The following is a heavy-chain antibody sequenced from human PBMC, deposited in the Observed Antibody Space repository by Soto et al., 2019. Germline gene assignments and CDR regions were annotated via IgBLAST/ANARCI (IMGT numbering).Heavy chain of an antibody. J-gene: IGHJ4*02. D-gene: IGHD2-15*01. CDR2: ILHTGST. V-gene: IGHV4-4*02. CDR1: GDSFSSSNW. CDR3: ARSPRRVDGKWYLDY. Sequence: QVQLQESGPRLVKPSGTLSLTCGVSGDSFSSSNWWTWVRQSPGKGLEWIGDILHTGSTDYSPSLRSRVTLSIDASKKEFYLNLTSVTATDTGIYYCARSPRRVDGKWYLDYWGQGALVTVSS.